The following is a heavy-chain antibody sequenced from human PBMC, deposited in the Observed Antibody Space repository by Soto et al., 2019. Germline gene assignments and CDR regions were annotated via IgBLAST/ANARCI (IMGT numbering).Heavy chain of an antibody. V-gene: IGHV3-48*01. J-gene: IGHJ4*02. Sequence: EVQLVESGGGLVQPGGSLRLSCAASGFTFSIYSMYWVRQAPGKGLEWISYISTSGSPTYYADSVKGRFTISRDDARNSLYLQMNSRRVEDTAVYYCEGRGGWGQGTMVTVSS. CDR2: ISTSGSPT. CDR3: EGRGG. CDR1: GFTFSIYS. D-gene: IGHD5-12*01.